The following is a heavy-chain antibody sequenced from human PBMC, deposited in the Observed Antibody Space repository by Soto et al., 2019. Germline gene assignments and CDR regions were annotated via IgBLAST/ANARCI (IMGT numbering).Heavy chain of an antibody. D-gene: IGHD1-26*01. CDR3: AKGEGGSYFRRPFIDY. V-gene: IGHV3-30*18. Sequence: QVQLVESGGGVVQPGRSLRLSCAASGFPFSSYGMHWVRQAPGKGLEWVAVISYDGSNKYYADSVKGRFTISRDNSKNTLYLQMNSLRAEDTAVYYCAKGEGGSYFRRPFIDYWGQGTLVTVSS. CDR1: GFPFSSYG. CDR2: ISYDGSNK. J-gene: IGHJ4*02.